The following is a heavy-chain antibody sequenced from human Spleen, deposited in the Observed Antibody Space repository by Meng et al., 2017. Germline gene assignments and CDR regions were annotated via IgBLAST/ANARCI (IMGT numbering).Heavy chain of an antibody. J-gene: IGHJ3*02. CDR1: GYKFSTYW. Sequence: GESLKISCQGSGYKFSTYWIAWVRQMPGKGLDWMGIIYPGDSDTRHSPSFQGQVTISADKSISTAYLQWSSLKASDSAMYYCARFGIGDYSLRSRTTTFDIWGQGTMVTVSS. V-gene: IGHV5-51*01. CDR3: ARFGIGDYSLRSRTTTFDI. D-gene: IGHD4-17*01. CDR2: IYPGDSDT.